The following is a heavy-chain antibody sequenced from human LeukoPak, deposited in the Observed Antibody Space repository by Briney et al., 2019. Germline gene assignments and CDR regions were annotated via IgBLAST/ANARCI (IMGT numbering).Heavy chain of an antibody. CDR3: ARERWDSSGYYYWFDP. CDR1: GGSISSSDYY. V-gene: IGHV4-30-4*01. CDR2: IYYSGST. D-gene: IGHD3-22*01. J-gene: IGHJ5*02. Sequence: SETLSLTCTVSGGSISSSDYYWSWIRQPPGKGLEWIGYIYYSGSTSYNPSLKSRITISVDTSKNQFSLKLSSVTAADTAVYYCARERWDSSGYYYWFDPWGQGTLVTVSS.